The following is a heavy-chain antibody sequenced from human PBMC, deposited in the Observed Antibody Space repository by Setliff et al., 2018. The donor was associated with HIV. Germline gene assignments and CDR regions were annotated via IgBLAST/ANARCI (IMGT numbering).Heavy chain of an antibody. CDR2: VNPNTGGT. J-gene: IGHJ3*02. V-gene: IGHV1-2*02. D-gene: IGHD5-18*01. Sequence: ASVKVSCKASGYTFTGYYMHWVRQAPGQGLEWMGWVNPNTGGTVYAQKYQGRVTMTRDTSISTAYMELSSLGFDDTAMYYCVRAEGYTSRAGFDIWGQGTMVTVSS. CDR1: GYTFTGYY. CDR3: VRAEGYTSRAGFDI.